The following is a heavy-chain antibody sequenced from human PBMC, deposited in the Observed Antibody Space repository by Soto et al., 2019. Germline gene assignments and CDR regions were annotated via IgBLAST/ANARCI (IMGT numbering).Heavy chain of an antibody. CDR2: IHYSGTT. Sequence: SETLSLTCAVYGGSFSGYYWTWIRQPPGKGLEWIGEIHYSGTTNHNPSLKSRVTSSVNISKKQFSLKLSSVTVADTAMYYCARGTRLRAVDIWGQGTMVTVSS. J-gene: IGHJ3*02. CDR1: GGSFSGYY. CDR3: ARGTRLRAVDI. V-gene: IGHV4-34*01. D-gene: IGHD2-15*01.